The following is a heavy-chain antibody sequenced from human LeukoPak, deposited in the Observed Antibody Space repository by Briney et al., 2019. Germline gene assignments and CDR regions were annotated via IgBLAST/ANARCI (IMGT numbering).Heavy chain of an antibody. V-gene: IGHV3-48*03. CDR2: ISSSGSTI. CDR3: ARDGLYCSGGSCYSGYWYFDL. D-gene: IGHD2-15*01. CDR1: GFTFSSYE. J-gene: IGHJ2*01. Sequence: PGGSLRLSCAASGFTFSSYEMNWVCQAPGKGLEWVSYISSSGSTIYYADSVKGRFTISRDNAKNSLYLQMNSLRAEDTAVYYCARDGLYCSGGSCYSGYWYFDLWGRGTLVTVSS.